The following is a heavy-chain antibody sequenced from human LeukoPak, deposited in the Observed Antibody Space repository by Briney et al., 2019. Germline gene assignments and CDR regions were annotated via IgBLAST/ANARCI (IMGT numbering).Heavy chain of an antibody. CDR2: ISPDNT. CDR3: VKEHVDRALTRSFEI. CDR1: GFTFSTNP. D-gene: IGHD3-10*01. Sequence: GGSLRLSCAASGFTFSTNPMSWVRQAPGTGLEWVSAISPDNTYYADSVKGRLTISRDDSKNTVYLQMNSPRAEDTARYYCVKEHVDRALTRSFEIWGQGTVVTVSS. V-gene: IGHV3-23*01. J-gene: IGHJ3*02.